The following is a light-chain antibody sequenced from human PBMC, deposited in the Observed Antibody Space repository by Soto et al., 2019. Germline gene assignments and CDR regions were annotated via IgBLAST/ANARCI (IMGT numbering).Light chain of an antibody. Sequence: EIVLTQSPGTLSLSPGERATLFCRASQSIATSQLAWYQQKPGQAPRLLIGASTRATGIPDRFSDSGSGTDFTLTISRLEPEDFAVYYCQQYGSSGTFGQGTKVDIK. V-gene: IGKV3-20*01. CDR2: GAS. CDR1: QSIATSQ. J-gene: IGKJ1*01. CDR3: QQYGSSGT.